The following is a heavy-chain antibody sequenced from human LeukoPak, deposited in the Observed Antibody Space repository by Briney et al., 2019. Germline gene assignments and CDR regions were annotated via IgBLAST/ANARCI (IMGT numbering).Heavy chain of an antibody. Sequence: ASVKVSCRAFGYTFTSNYMHWVRQAPGQGPEWMGVISPSGGSTTYAQKFQGRVTLTRDMSTSTDYLELRSLRSDDTAVYYCARTSAFYGSGSYYRGVEAFDIWGQGTMVTVSS. CDR2: ISPSGGST. J-gene: IGHJ3*02. V-gene: IGHV1-46*01. CDR3: ARTSAFYGSGSYYRGVEAFDI. CDR1: GYTFTSNY. D-gene: IGHD3-10*01.